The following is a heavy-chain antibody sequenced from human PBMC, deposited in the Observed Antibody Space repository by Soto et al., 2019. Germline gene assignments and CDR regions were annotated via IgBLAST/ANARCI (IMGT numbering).Heavy chain of an antibody. D-gene: IGHD6-6*01. V-gene: IGHV1-2*02. CDR3: ARDPTRIAARPGNWFDP. J-gene: IGHJ5*02. CDR1: GYTFTGYY. Sequence: QVQLVQSGAEVKKPGASVKVSCKASGYTFTGYYMHWVRQAPGQGLEWMGWINPNSGGTNYAQKFQGRGNMTRDTSISTAYMELSRLRSDDTAVYYCARDPTRIAARPGNWFDPWGQGTLVTVSS. CDR2: INPNSGGT.